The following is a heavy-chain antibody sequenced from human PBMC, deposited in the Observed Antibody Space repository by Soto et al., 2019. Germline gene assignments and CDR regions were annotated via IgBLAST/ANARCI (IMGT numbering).Heavy chain of an antibody. V-gene: IGHV3-23*01. D-gene: IGHD3-22*01. CDR2: SSASGSST. CDR3: AKAYYYDSTGYYRHFDY. J-gene: IGHJ4*02. Sequence: PGGSLRLSCVASGFTFSRYAMTWVRQAPGKGLEWVAISSASGSSTNYAESVRARFTISRDNSKNTLYLQMNSLRAEDTAVYYCAKAYYYDSTGYYRHFDYWGQGTVVTVSS. CDR1: GFTFSRYA.